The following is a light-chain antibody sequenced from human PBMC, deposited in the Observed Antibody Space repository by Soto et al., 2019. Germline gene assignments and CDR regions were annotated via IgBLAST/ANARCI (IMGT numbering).Light chain of an antibody. CDR1: QSVTSY. V-gene: IGKV3-11*01. CDR3: QQRSSWPIT. CDR2: DAS. Sequence: EIVLAQSPAPLSFSPAERTTPSCLASQSVTSYLAWYQQRPGQAPRLLIYDASRRATGIPARFSGSGSGADFTLTISTLEPEDFAVYYCQQRSSWPITFGQGTRLEIK. J-gene: IGKJ5*01.